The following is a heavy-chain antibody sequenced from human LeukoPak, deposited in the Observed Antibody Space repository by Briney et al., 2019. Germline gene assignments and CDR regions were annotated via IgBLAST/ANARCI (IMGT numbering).Heavy chain of an antibody. CDR3: ARHGYSSSWYYFDY. V-gene: IGHV4-34*01. CDR1: GGSFSGYY. J-gene: IGHJ4*02. D-gene: IGHD6-13*01. CDR2: INHSGST. Sequence: SETLSLTCAVYGGSFSGYYWSWIRQPPGKGLEWIGEINHSGSTNYNPSLKSRVTISVDTSKNQFSLKVSSVTAADTAVYYCARHGYSSSWYYFDYWGQGTLVSVSS.